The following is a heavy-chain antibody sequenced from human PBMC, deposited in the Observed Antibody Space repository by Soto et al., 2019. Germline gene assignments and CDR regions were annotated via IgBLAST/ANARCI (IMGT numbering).Heavy chain of an antibody. D-gene: IGHD4-4*01. Sequence: PGGSLRLSCAASGFTFSSYSMNWVRQAPGKGLEWVSSISSSSSYVYYADSVKGRFTISRDNAKNSLYLQMNSLRAEDTAVYYCARVRTVTDIEMDYMDVWGKGTTVTVSS. J-gene: IGHJ6*03. CDR3: ARVRTVTDIEMDYMDV. CDR2: ISSSSSYV. V-gene: IGHV3-21*01. CDR1: GFTFSSYS.